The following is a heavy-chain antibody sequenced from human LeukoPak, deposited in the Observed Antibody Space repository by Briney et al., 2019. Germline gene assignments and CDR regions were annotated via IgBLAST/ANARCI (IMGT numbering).Heavy chain of an antibody. D-gene: IGHD6-13*01. CDR2: IYYSGST. V-gene: IGHV4-59*12. J-gene: IGHJ4*02. Sequence: PSETLSLTCTVSGGSISSYYWSWIRQPPGKGLEWIGSIYYSGSTYYNPSLKSRVTISVDTSKNQFSLKLSSVTAADTAVYYCARDEEAAAGLYDYWGQGTLVTVSS. CDR1: GGSISSYY. CDR3: ARDEEAAAGLYDY.